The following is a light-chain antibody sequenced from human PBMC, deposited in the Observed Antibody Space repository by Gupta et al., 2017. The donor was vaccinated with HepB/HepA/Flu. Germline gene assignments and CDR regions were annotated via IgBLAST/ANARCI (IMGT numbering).Light chain of an antibody. J-gene: IGLJ2*01. Sequence: QSALTQPASVSGSPGQSITISCTGTSSDVGSYNLVSWYQQHPGKAPKLMIYEVSKRPSGVSNRFSGSKSGNTASLTISGLQAEDEADYYCGSYAGSRVVFGGGTKLTVL. V-gene: IGLV2-23*02. CDR1: SSDVGSYNL. CDR2: EVS. CDR3: GSYAGSRVV.